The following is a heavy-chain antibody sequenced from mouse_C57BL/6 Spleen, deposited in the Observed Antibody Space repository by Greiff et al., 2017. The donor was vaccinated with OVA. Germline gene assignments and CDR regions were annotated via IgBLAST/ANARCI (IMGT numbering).Heavy chain of an antibody. V-gene: IGHV5-16*01. CDR1: GFTFSDYY. Sequence: DVKLVESEGGLVQPGSSMKLSCTASGFTFSDYYMAWVRQVPEKGLEWVANINYDGSSTYYLDSLKSRFIISRDNAKNILYLQMSSLKSEDTATYYCARGGGSRYWYFDVWGTGTTVTVSS. J-gene: IGHJ1*03. D-gene: IGHD1-1*01. CDR2: INYDGSST. CDR3: ARGGGSRYWYFDV.